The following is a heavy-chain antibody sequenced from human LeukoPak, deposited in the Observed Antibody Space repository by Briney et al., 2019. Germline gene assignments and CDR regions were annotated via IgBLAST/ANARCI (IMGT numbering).Heavy chain of an antibody. V-gene: IGHV4-34*01. D-gene: IGHD3-3*01. CDR1: GGSFSDNY. CDR2: INHSGST. J-gene: IGHJ5*02. Sequence: SETLSLTCAVYGGSFSDNYWSWIRQSPGKGLEWIGEINHSGSTNYNPSLKSRVTISIDTSKNQISLKVRPVTAADTAVYYCAKHLRRRFFSRTLEFDPWGQGTLVTVSS. CDR3: AKHLRRRFFSRTLEFDP.